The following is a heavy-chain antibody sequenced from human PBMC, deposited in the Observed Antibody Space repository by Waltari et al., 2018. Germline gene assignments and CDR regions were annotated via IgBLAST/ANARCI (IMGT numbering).Heavy chain of an antibody. CDR3: ARHGYNWNDFDY. Sequence: QVQLQESGPGLVKPSETLSLTCAVSGYSISSGYYWGWIRQPPGKGLEWIGSIYHSGSTYDNPARKSRVTISVDTSKNQFSLKLSSVTAADTAVYYCARHGYNWNDFDYWGQGTLVTVSS. V-gene: IGHV4-38-2*01. CDR2: IYHSGST. D-gene: IGHD1-20*01. J-gene: IGHJ4*02. CDR1: GYSISSGYY.